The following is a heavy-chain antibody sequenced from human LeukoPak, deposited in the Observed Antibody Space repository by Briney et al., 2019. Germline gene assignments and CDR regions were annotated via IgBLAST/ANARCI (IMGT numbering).Heavy chain of an antibody. J-gene: IGHJ4*02. CDR3: SRAYSTGWLGINDY. CDR1: GFTFSDYA. V-gene: IGHV3-49*04. D-gene: IGHD6-19*01. CDR2: IRNKANGGTA. Sequence: PGGSLRLSCTASGFTFSDYAMTWVRQAPGKGLEWVGFIRNKANGGTADYAASVKGRFTISRDDSKTIAYLQMNSLKTEDTAVYFCSRAYSTGWLGINDYWGQGVLVTVSP.